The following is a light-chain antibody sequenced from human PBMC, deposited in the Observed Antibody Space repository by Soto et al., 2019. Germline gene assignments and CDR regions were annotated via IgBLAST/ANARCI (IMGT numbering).Light chain of an antibody. CDR2: AAS. Sequence: ASQMTHSPSSLSASEEDRVTITFRASQGIRNDLDWFQQKPGKAPKLLIYAASNLQSGVPARFSGSGSGTDFTLTISSLQPEDFATYYCKQSKSFPLTFGGGTKVDI. CDR1: QGIRND. V-gene: IGKV1-6*01. CDR3: KQSKSFPLT. J-gene: IGKJ4*01.